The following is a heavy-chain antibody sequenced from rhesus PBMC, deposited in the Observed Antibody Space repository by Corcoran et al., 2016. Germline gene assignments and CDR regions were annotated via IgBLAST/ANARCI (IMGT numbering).Heavy chain of an antibody. Sequence: EVQLVQSGAEVKRPGESLKISCKTSGYSFTSYWISWVRQMPGKGLEWMGAIDPSDSDTGYGPSFQGQVTSSADKSISTAYLQWSSLKASDTATYYCAKIAAAGGYFDYWGQGVLVTVSS. CDR2: IDPSDSDT. J-gene: IGHJ4*01. D-gene: IGHD6-31*01. CDR1: GYSFTSYW. V-gene: IGHV5-2*01. CDR3: AKIAAAGGYFDY.